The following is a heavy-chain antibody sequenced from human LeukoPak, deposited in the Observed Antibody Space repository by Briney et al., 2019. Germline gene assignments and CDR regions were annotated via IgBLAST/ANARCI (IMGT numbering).Heavy chain of an antibody. CDR3: ARDSTDSSGWTRSRISLDY. D-gene: IGHD6-19*01. Sequence: SETLSLTCAVYGGSFNGYYWSWIRQPPGKGLEWIGEINHSGSTNYNPSLKSRVTISVDTSKNQFSLKLSSVTAADTAVYYCARDSTDSSGWTRSRISLDYWGQGTLVTVSS. V-gene: IGHV4-34*01. CDR2: INHSGST. CDR1: GGSFNGYY. J-gene: IGHJ4*02.